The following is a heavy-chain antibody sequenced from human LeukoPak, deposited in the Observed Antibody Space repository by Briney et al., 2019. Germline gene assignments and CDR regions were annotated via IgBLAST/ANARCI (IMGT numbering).Heavy chain of an antibody. D-gene: IGHD3-22*01. CDR3: ARNNYYDSSGDAFDI. V-gene: IGHV1-46*01. CDR2: INPSGGST. Sequence: ASLKVSCKASGYTFTSYYMHWVRQAPGQGLEWMGIINPSGGSTSYAQKFQGRVTMTRDTSTSTVYMELSSLRSEDTAVYYCARNNYYDSSGDAFDIWGQGTMVTASS. CDR1: GYTFTSYY. J-gene: IGHJ3*02.